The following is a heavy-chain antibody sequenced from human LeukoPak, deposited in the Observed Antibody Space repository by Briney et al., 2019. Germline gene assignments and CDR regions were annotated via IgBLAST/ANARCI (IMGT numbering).Heavy chain of an antibody. D-gene: IGHD5-18*01. J-gene: IGHJ5*02. V-gene: IGHV1-69*13. CDR3: ARVTHTELSTWFDP. CDR2: IFPIFGSS. Sequence: SVKVSCKASGGTFSSYAISWVRQAPGQGLEWMGGIFPIFGSSNYAQKFQGRVTITADESTTTAYMELSSLRSEDTAVYYCARVTHTELSTWFDPWGQGTLVTVSS. CDR1: GGTFSSYA.